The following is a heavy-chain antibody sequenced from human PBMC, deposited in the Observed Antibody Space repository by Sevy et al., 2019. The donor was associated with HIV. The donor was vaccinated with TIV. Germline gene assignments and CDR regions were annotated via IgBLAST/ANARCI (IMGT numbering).Heavy chain of an antibody. Sequence: GGSLRLSCAASGFTFSSYSMNWVRQAPGKGLEWVSYISSSSSTIYYADSVKGRFTISRDNAKNSLYLQMNSLRDEDTAVYYCAREGGYCRSTSCYGPVRYYYGMDVWGQGTTVTVSS. D-gene: IGHD2-2*01. CDR3: AREGGYCRSTSCYGPVRYYYGMDV. CDR1: GFTFSSYS. V-gene: IGHV3-48*02. J-gene: IGHJ6*02. CDR2: ISSSSSTI.